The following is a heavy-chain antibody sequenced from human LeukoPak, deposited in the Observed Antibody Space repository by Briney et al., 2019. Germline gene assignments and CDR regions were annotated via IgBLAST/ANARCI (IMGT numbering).Heavy chain of an antibody. Sequence: GGSLRLSCAASGFTFSSYSMNWVRQAPGKGLEWVSSISGSSYYIYYADSVKGRFTISRDNSKNTLYLQMNSLRAEDTAVYYCVRDDDRPDNGLDYWGQGTLVTVSS. D-gene: IGHD3-22*01. CDR2: ISGSSYYI. CDR3: VRDDDRPDNGLDY. CDR1: GFTFSSYS. J-gene: IGHJ4*02. V-gene: IGHV3-21*01.